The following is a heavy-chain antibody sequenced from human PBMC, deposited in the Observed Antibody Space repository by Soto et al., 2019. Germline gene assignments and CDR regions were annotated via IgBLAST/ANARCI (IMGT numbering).Heavy chain of an antibody. V-gene: IGHV3-23*01. CDR2: ISGSGGST. CDR1: GFTFSSYA. D-gene: IGHD3-22*01. J-gene: IGHJ5*02. CDR3: AKDLTLFYDSSGFDP. Sequence: SLRLSCAASGFTFSSYAMSWVRQAPGKGLEWVSAISGSGGSTYYADSVKGRFTISRDNSKNTLYLQMNSLRAEDTAVYYCAKDLTLFYDSSGFDPWGQGTLVTVSS.